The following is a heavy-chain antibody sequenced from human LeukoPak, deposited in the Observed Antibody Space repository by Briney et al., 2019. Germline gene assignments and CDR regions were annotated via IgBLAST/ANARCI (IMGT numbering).Heavy chain of an antibody. Sequence: GGSLRLSCAASGFTFNSYGMHWVRQAPGKGLEWVAVISYDGSHKYYADSVKGRSTISRDNSKNTLYLQMNSLRAEDTAVYYCAKDPTDFDSSGQTYFDYWGQGTLVTVSS. CDR2: ISYDGSHK. D-gene: IGHD3-22*01. CDR1: GFTFNSYG. V-gene: IGHV3-30*18. J-gene: IGHJ4*02. CDR3: AKDPTDFDSSGQTYFDY.